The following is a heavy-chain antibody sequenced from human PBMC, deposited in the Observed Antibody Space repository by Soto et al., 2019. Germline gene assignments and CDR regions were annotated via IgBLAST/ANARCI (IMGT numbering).Heavy chain of an antibody. CDR3: ARHAIAAAGLDY. V-gene: IGHV4-59*08. D-gene: IGHD6-13*01. CDR2: IYDSGRT. J-gene: IGHJ4*02. Sequence: LATLSVTCTISGGSVICYCWSWIQQPPGKGLQWIVYIYDSGRTNYNPSLKSRVTISVDTSKNQFSLKLSSVTAADTAVYYCARHAIAAAGLDYWGQGTLVTV. CDR1: GGSVICYC.